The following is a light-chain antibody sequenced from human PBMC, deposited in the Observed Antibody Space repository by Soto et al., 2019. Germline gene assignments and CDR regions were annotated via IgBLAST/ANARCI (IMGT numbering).Light chain of an antibody. J-gene: IGKJ5*01. CDR2: GAS. CDR1: QTVNSK. V-gene: IGKV3-15*01. Sequence: EIVMTQSPATVSVSQGERASLSCRASQTVNSKMAWYQQKPGQGPRLLIYGASTRATGIPARFSGSGSGTDFTLTISSLEPEDFAVYYCQQRSNWPPITFGQGTRLEIK. CDR3: QQRSNWPPIT.